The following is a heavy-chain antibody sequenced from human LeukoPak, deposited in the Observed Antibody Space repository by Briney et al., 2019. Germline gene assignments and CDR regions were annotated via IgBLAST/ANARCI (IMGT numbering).Heavy chain of an antibody. D-gene: IGHD3-22*01. CDR2: ISYDGSNK. CDR1: GFTFSSYA. CDR3: ANDRPDSLDY. J-gene: IGHJ4*02. Sequence: GGSLRLSCAASGFTFSSYAMHWVRQAPGKGLEWVAVISYDGSNKYYADSVKGRFTISRDNSKNTLYLQMNSLRAEDTALYYCANDRPDSLDYWGQGTLVTVSS. V-gene: IGHV3-30-3*02.